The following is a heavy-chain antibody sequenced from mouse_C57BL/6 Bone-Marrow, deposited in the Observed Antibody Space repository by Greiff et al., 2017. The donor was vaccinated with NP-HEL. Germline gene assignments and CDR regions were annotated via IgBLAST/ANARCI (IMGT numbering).Heavy chain of an antibody. CDR3: ARSGYYSNYGYFDY. CDR1: GYTFTSYG. J-gene: IGHJ2*01. CDR2: IYPRSGNT. V-gene: IGHV1-81*01. D-gene: IGHD2-5*01. Sequence: VQLQQSGAELARPGASVKLSCKASGYTFTSYGISWVKQRTGQGLEWIGEIYPRSGNTYYNEKFKGKATLTADKSSSTAYMELRSLTSEDSAVYFCARSGYYSNYGYFDYWGQGTTLTVSS.